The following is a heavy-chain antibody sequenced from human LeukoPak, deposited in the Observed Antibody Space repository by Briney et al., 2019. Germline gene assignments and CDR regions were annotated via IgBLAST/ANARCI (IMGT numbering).Heavy chain of an antibody. CDR2: ISGSGGST. J-gene: IGHJ4*02. CDR3: AKDKDWRGWLPGDYYFDY. Sequence: GGSLRLSCAASGFTFSNYVMSWVRQAPGKGLEWVSAISGSGGSTYYADSVKGRFTISRDNSKNTLYLQMNSLRAEATAVYYCAKDKDWRGWLPGDYYFDYWGQGTLVTVSS. V-gene: IGHV3-23*01. D-gene: IGHD6-19*01. CDR1: GFTFSNYV.